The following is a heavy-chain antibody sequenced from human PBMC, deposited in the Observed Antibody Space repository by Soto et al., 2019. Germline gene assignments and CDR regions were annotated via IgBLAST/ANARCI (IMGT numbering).Heavy chain of an antibody. CDR1: GGSFSGYY. Sequence: SETLSLTCAVYGGSFSGYYWSWIRKPQGKGMEWIGEINHRGSTHYNPSLKSRVTISLDTSKIQFSLKLSSVTASDTAVYYCARGKDYCICPSCNIRPYYYYCFDVWGQGTTLTVSS. CDR2: INHRGST. CDR3: ARGKDYCICPSCNIRPYYYYCFDV. V-gene: IGHV4-34*01. J-gene: IGHJ6*02. D-gene: IGHD2-2*02.